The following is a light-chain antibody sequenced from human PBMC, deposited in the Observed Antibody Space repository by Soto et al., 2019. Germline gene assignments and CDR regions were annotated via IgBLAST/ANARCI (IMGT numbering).Light chain of an antibody. J-gene: IGKJ4*01. CDR3: QQRSNWPPLT. Sequence: EIELTQSPASLSLSPGERATLSCRASQSVSSYLAWYQQKPGRAPRLLIYDASTRATGIPARFGGSGSGTDFTLTISSLEPEDVAVYYCQQRSNWPPLTFGGGTKVDIK. CDR2: DAS. V-gene: IGKV3-11*01. CDR1: QSVSSY.